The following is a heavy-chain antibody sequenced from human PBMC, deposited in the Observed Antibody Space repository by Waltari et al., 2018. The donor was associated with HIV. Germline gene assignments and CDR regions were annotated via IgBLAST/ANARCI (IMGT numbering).Heavy chain of an antibody. D-gene: IGHD5-18*01. CDR1: GYTFTGSS. J-gene: IGHJ5*02. V-gene: IGHV1-2*02. Sequence: QVQLVQSGAEVTKPGASVKVSCKASGYTFTGSSLHWVRQAPGQGLEWMGWINPNSGGTNYAQKVQGRVTMTRDTSISTAYMELSRLRSDDTAVYYCARAKSYSYGFDPWGQGTLVTVSS. CDR3: ARAKSYSYGFDP. CDR2: INPNSGGT.